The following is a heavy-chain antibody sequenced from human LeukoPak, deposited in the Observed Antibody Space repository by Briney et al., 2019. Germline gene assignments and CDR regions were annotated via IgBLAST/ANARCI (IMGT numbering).Heavy chain of an antibody. Sequence: SQTLSLTCTVSGGSLSSGDYYWSWLRQPPGTGLEWIGYIYYSGSTYYNPPLKSRVTISVHTSKNQFSLKLSSVTAADTAVYYCARGPICSSTSCYEGWFDPWGQGTLVTVSA. CDR2: IYYSGST. CDR3: ARGPICSSTSCYEGWFDP. D-gene: IGHD2-2*01. V-gene: IGHV4-30-4*01. J-gene: IGHJ5*02. CDR1: GGSLSSGDYY.